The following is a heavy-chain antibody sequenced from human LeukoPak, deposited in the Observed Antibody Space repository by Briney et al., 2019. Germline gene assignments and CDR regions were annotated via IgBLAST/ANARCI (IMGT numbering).Heavy chain of an antibody. J-gene: IGHJ3*02. CDR1: VFTVTANS. D-gene: IGHD4-17*01. Sequence: GGSVRLSCAASVFTVTANSMNWVRQAPGKGLEWVSRVSSGGDAFYADSVKGRFTISRDTSKNTVFLQMDSLRAEDTAVYYCAKFGDHIPDAFDIWGQGTMVTVAA. CDR3: AKFGDHIPDAFDI. V-gene: IGHV3-53*01. CDR2: VSSGGDA.